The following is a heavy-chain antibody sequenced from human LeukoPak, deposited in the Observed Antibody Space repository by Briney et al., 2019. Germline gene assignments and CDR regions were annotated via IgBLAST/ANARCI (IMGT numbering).Heavy chain of an antibody. D-gene: IGHD1-26*01. CDR3: ASSAATDSGSYRGAFDI. V-gene: IGHV1-69*02. Sequence: PSLKVSCKASGGTFSSYTISWVRQAPGQGLEWMGRIVPTLGIANYAQKLHGRVTIAADKSTSTAYMELSSLRSEDTAVYYCASSAATDSGSYRGAFDIWGQGRMVTVSS. CDR2: IVPTLGIA. J-gene: IGHJ3*02. CDR1: GGTFSSYT.